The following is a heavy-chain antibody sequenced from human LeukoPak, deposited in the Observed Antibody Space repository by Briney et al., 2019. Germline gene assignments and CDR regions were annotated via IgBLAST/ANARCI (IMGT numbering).Heavy chain of an antibody. CDR1: GGSISTYY. CDR2: IYYSGST. V-gene: IGHV4-59*01. D-gene: IGHD6-13*01. CDR3: ARGAVAGYLNAPLDY. Sequence: SETLSLTCTVSGGSISTYYWTWIRQPPGKGLEWIGYIYYSGSTDYNPSLKSRVTTSVDTSKNQFSLKLTSVTAADTAVYYCARGAVAGYLNAPLDYWGQGTLVTVSS. J-gene: IGHJ4*02.